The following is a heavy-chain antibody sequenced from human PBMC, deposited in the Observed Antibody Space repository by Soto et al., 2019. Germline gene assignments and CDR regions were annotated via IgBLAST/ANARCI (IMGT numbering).Heavy chain of an antibody. CDR1: GGSISSGGYY. CDR3: ARGLPSYGEGAIDY. CDR2: IYYSGST. V-gene: IGHV4-31*03. Sequence: KPSETLSLTCTVSGGSISSGGYYWSWIRQHPGKGLEWIGYIYYSGSTYYNPSLKSRVTISVDTSKNQFSLKLSSVTAADTAVYYCARGLPSYGEGAIDYWGQGTLVTVSS. J-gene: IGHJ4*02. D-gene: IGHD4-17*01.